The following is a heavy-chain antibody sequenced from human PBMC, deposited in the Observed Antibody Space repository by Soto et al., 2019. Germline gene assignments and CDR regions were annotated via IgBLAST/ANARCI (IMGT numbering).Heavy chain of an antibody. CDR1: GYTFTSYG. V-gene: IGHV1-18*01. Sequence: ASVKVSCKASGYTFTSYGISWVRQAPGQGLEWMGWISAYNGNTNYAQKLQGRVTMTTDTSTSTAYMELRSLRSDDTAVYYCARVERRQQLITGYYYSGRDGWGQGTTVTVSS. D-gene: IGHD6-13*01. J-gene: IGHJ6*02. CDR2: ISAYNGNT. CDR3: ARVERRQQLITGYYYSGRDG.